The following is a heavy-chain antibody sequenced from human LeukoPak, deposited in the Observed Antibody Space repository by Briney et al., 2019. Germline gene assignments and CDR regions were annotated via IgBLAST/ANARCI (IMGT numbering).Heavy chain of an antibody. V-gene: IGHV4-39*01. Sequence: SETLSLTCTVSGDYISNSNYYWGWIRQPPGKGLEWIGNIYYTGKTYYNSSLKSQVTISIDTSKNQFSLKLSSVTAADTAVYYCARAPRNYYDSSGYYSTARNYFDYWGQGTLVTVSS. D-gene: IGHD3-22*01. CDR3: ARAPRNYYDSSGYYSTARNYFDY. J-gene: IGHJ4*02. CDR1: GDYISNSNYY. CDR2: IYYTGKT.